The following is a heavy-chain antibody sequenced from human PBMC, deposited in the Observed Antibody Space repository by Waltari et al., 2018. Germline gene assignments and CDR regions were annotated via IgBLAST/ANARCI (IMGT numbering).Heavy chain of an antibody. D-gene: IGHD2-15*01. CDR1: GFSLSPYW. CDR3: ARNSAGGGNTAYRTYDV. CDR2: IKQDGGET. J-gene: IGHJ3*01. V-gene: IGHV3-7*01. Sequence: EVQLVESGGDLVPPGGSLRLSCVTSGFSLSPYWMTWVRQAPGKGLEWVASIKQDGGETLYVDFVKGRFTISRDNAKNSLYLQMNTLRAEDTSLYYCARNSAGGGNTAYRTYDVRGHGTLVTVSS.